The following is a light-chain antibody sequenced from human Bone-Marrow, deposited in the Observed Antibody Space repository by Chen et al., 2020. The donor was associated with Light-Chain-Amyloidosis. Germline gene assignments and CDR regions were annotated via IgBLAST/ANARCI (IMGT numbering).Light chain of an antibody. V-gene: IGKV4-1*01. J-gene: IGKJ3*01. Sequence: DIVMTQFPDSLAVSLGERATINCKSSQSVLYSSNNKNYLAWYQQKPGQPPKLLICWSSTRESGVPARLSGSGSGTDFTLTIGSLQAEDVAVYYCQQYYSIPVTFGPGTKV. CDR3: QQYYSIPVT. CDR2: WSS. CDR1: QSVLYSSNNKNY.